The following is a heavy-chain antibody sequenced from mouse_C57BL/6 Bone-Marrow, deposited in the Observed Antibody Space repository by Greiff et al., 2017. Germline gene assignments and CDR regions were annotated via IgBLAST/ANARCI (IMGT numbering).Heavy chain of an antibody. CDR1: GYTFTSYW. CDR2: INPSSGYT. D-gene: IGHD1-1*01. Sequence: VQLQQSGAELAKPGASVKLSCKASGYTFTSYWMHWVKQRPGQGLEWIGYINPSSGYTKYNQKFKDKDTLTADKSSSTAYMQLSSLTYEDSAVYYCAIEYYGSGYFDVWGTGTTVTVSS. CDR3: AIEYYGSGYFDV. V-gene: IGHV1-7*01. J-gene: IGHJ1*03.